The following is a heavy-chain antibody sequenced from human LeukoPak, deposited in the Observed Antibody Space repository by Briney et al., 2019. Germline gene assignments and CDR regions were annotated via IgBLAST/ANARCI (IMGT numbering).Heavy chain of an antibody. CDR1: GGSIRSYY. D-gene: IGHD3-16*01. CDR3: ARGSRGGYNWFDP. CDR2: IFYSGST. J-gene: IGHJ5*02. Sequence: SETLSLTCTVSGGSIRSYYWSWIRQPPGKGLEWMGYIFYSGSTDSNPSLKSRVTISVDTSKNQFSLRLNSVTAADTALYYCARGSRGGYNWFDPWGQGTLVIVSS. V-gene: IGHV4-59*01.